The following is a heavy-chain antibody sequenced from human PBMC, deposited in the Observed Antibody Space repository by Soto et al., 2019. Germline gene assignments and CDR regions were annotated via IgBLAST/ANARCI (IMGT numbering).Heavy chain of an antibody. J-gene: IGHJ4*02. Sequence: PGGSLRLSCIMSGFTFTFFGMHWVRQAPGKWLEWVAVIWLDGSNKYYADSVKGRFTISRDNSRKTLYLQMNSLRVEDTAVYYCARGGNYYGSGRFSPNIDYWGQGXPVTVYS. CDR1: GFTFTFFG. CDR2: IWLDGSNK. CDR3: ARGGNYYGSGRFSPNIDY. V-gene: IGHV3-33*01. D-gene: IGHD3-10*01.